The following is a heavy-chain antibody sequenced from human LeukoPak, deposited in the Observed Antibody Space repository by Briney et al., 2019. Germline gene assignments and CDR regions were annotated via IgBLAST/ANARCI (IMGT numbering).Heavy chain of an antibody. CDR3: ARPSGFSYYYMDV. D-gene: IGHD3-3*01. CDR1: GGSISSSNW. CDR2: IYHSGST. J-gene: IGHJ6*03. V-gene: IGHV4-4*02. Sequence: PSETLSLTCAVSGGSISSSNWWSWVRQPPGKGLEWIGEIYHSGSTNYNPSLKSRVTISVDTSKNQFSLKLSSVTAADTAVYYCARPSGFSYYYMDVWGKGTTVTISS.